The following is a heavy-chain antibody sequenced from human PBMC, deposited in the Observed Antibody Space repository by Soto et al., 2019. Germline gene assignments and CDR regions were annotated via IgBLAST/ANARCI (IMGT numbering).Heavy chain of an antibody. J-gene: IGHJ3*02. Sequence: QVQLVQSGVEVKKPGASVKVSCKTSGYTFTNYGVSWVRQAPGQGLEWLEWISVDNGKTNYAQKLQGRVTMTTDTSTSTAYMELRSLRSDDTAVYYCARNRGSWAFDIWGQGTMVTVSS. CDR1: GYTFTNYG. CDR3: ARNRGSWAFDI. CDR2: ISVDNGKT. V-gene: IGHV1-18*01. D-gene: IGHD5-12*01.